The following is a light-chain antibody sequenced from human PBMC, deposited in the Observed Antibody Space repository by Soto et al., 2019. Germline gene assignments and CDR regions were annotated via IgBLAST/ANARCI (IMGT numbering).Light chain of an antibody. CDR1: QSVSSSY. Sequence: EIVLTQSPGTLSLSPGERATLSCRASQSVSSSYLAWYQQKPGQAPRLLMYAASTRATGIQDRFSGSGSGTDFTLTISRLEPEDFAVYYCQQYGTSPWTFGQGTKVEFK. J-gene: IGKJ1*01. CDR3: QQYGTSPWT. V-gene: IGKV3-20*01. CDR2: AAS.